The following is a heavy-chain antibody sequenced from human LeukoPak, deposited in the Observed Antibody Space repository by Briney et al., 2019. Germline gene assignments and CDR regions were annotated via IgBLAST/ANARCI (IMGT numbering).Heavy chain of an antibody. D-gene: IGHD6-13*01. J-gene: IGHJ4*02. CDR3: ARETPDSSSWTAFDF. Sequence: PGGSLRLSCAASGFTFSTYSMNWVRQAPGKGLEWISYISSLSGTINYADSVKGRFTISRDNAKNSLSLQMNSLRDEDTAVYYCARETPDSSSWTAFDFWGQGTLVTVSS. CDR1: GFTFSTYS. CDR2: ISSLSGTI. V-gene: IGHV3-48*02.